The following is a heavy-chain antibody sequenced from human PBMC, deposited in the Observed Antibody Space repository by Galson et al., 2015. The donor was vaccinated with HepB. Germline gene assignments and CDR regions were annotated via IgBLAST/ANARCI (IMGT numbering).Heavy chain of an antibody. CDR3: AKDTGFRTTVSNFDY. D-gene: IGHD4-11*01. V-gene: IGHV3-9*01. CDR1: GFTFDDYA. Sequence: SLRLSCAASGFTFDDYAMHWVRHVPGKGLEWVSAISWNSDSVGYADSVKGRFTISRDSAKKSLYLQMNSLRPEDTALYYCAKDTGFRTTVSNFDYWGQGTLVTVSS. J-gene: IGHJ4*02. CDR2: ISWNSDSV.